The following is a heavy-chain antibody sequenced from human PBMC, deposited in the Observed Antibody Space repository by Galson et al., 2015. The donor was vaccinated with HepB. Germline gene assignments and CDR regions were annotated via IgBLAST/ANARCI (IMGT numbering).Heavy chain of an antibody. Sequence: SVEVSCKASGYTFTTYYIHWVRQAPGQGLEWMGLINPSAVITSYAQKFQGRVAMTRDTSTSTLYMELSSLRSEDTAVYYCARDLGGDCLDYWGQGTLVTVSS. CDR2: INPSAVIT. CDR1: GYTFTTYY. CDR3: ARDLGGDCLDY. V-gene: IGHV1-46*01. J-gene: IGHJ4*02. D-gene: IGHD2-21*02.